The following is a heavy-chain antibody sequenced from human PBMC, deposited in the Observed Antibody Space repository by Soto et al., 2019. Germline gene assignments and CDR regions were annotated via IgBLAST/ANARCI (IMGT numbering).Heavy chain of an antibody. D-gene: IGHD3-16*01. CDR2: IFHSRNT. CDR3: ARRTSGRDV. Sequence: QVQLQESGPGLVKPSGTLSLTCAVSSGSIATTNWWRWVRQPPGKGLEWIGEIFHSRNTYYNPSLASRVTISVHTSKNQFSLHLRSGTAADTAVYYCARRTSGRDVWGQGTTVTVSS. CDR1: SGSIATTNW. V-gene: IGHV4-4*02. J-gene: IGHJ6*02.